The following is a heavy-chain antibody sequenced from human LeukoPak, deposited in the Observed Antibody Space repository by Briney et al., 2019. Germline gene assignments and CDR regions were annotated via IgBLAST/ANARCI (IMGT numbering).Heavy chain of an antibody. D-gene: IGHD5-24*01. V-gene: IGHV1-2*02. CDR3: VSWAGGTPDLPSLQF. Sequence: ASVKVSCKASGYTFTDYYIHWVRQAPGQEFEWMGWITHKSGATKFAQKFQGRVTLTRDTSIRTVYMELSNLISDDTATYYCVSWAGGTPDLPSLQFGGEGTLVTVSS. CDR1: GYTFTDYY. CDR2: ITHKSGAT. J-gene: IGHJ4*02.